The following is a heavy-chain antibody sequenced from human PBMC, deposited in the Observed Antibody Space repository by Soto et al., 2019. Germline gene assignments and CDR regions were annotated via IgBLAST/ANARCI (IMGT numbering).Heavy chain of an antibody. Sequence: GGSLRLSCAASGFTFDDYAMHWVRHAPGKGLEWVSGISWNGGSIGYADSVKGRFTISRDDAKNSLYLQMNSLRAEDTALYYCAKDRTYGGSGSYDMGHYMDVWGKGTTVTVSS. CDR3: AKDRTYGGSGSYDMGHYMDV. J-gene: IGHJ6*03. D-gene: IGHD3-10*01. CDR2: ISWNGGSI. V-gene: IGHV3-9*01. CDR1: GFTFDDYA.